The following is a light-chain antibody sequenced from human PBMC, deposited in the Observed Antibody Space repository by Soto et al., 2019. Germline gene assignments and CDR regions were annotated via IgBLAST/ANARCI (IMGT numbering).Light chain of an antibody. J-gene: IGKJ1*01. CDR2: GAS. CDR3: QQCNNWPMWT. V-gene: IGKV3-15*01. CDR1: QSITRN. Sequence: EIGMTQSPATLSVSQGERATLSCRASQSITRNLAWYQQSPGQAPRLLIYGASTRATGIPARFSGSGSGTEFTLTINSLQSEDFAVYYCQQCNNWPMWTFGQGTKVDIK.